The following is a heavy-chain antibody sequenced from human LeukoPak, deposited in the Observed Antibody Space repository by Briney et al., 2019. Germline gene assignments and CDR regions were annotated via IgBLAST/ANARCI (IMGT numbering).Heavy chain of an antibody. Sequence: GGSLRLSCAASGFTFSSYSMNWVRQAPGKGLEWVSSISSSSSYIYYADSVKGRFTISRDNAKNSLYLQMNSLRAGDTAVYYCAREGLVVVPAAIAYWGQGTLVTVSS. CDR2: ISSSSSYI. V-gene: IGHV3-21*01. D-gene: IGHD2-2*01. J-gene: IGHJ4*02. CDR3: AREGLVVVPAAIAY. CDR1: GFTFSSYS.